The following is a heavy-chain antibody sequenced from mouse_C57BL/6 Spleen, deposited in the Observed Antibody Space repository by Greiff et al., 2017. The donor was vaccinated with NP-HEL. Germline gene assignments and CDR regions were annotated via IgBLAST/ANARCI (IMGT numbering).Heavy chain of an antibody. CDR2: ISYDGSN. D-gene: IGHD1-1*01. Sequence: EVQLVESGPGLVKPSQSLSLTCSVTGYSITSGYYWNWIRQFPGNKLEWMGYISYDGSNNYNPSLKNRISITRDTSKNQFFLKLNSVTTEDTATYYCARDYGPWGQGTSVTVSS. CDR3: ARDYGP. J-gene: IGHJ4*01. CDR1: GYSITSGYY. V-gene: IGHV3-6*01.